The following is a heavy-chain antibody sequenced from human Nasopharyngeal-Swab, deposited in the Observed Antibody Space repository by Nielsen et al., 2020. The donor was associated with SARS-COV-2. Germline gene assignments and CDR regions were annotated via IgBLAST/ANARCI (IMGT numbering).Heavy chain of an antibody. CDR2: IIPIFGTA. J-gene: IGHJ4*02. Sequence: WVRQAPGQRLEWMGGIIPIFGTANYAQKFQGRVTITADESTSTAYMELSSLRSEDTAVYYCARDEDCGGDCYKGEWTLGDYWGQGTLVTVSS. CDR3: ARDEDCGGDCYKGEWTLGDY. V-gene: IGHV1-69*01. D-gene: IGHD2-21*01.